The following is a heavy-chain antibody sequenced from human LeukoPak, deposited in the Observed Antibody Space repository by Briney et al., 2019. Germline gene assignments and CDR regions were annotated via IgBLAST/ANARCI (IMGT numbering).Heavy chain of an antibody. CDR2: ISVSGNT. CDR3: AKAPVTTCSGAYCYPFDY. Sequence: GGSLRLSCAASGFTLSSYAMSWVRQGPGKGLEWVSAISVSGNTYHADSVKGRFTISRDSSKSTLYLQMNSLRAGDAAVYYCAKAPVTTCSGAYCYPFDYWSQGTLVTISS. J-gene: IGHJ4*02. V-gene: IGHV3-23*01. CDR1: GFTLSSYA. D-gene: IGHD2-15*01.